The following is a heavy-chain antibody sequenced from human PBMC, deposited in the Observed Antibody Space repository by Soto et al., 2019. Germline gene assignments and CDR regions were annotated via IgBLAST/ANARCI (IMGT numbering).Heavy chain of an antibody. D-gene: IGHD3-22*01. CDR2: IYYSGST. J-gene: IGHJ6*02. CDR1: GVSISSSSYY. V-gene: IGHV4-39*01. CDR3: ARRLYYDSSGFEGGGMDV. Sequence: SETLSLTCTVSGVSISSSSYYWGWIRQPPGKGLEWIGSIYYSGSTYYNPSLKSRVTISVDTPKNQFSLKLSSVTAADSAVYYCARRLYYDSSGFEGGGMDVWGQGTTVT.